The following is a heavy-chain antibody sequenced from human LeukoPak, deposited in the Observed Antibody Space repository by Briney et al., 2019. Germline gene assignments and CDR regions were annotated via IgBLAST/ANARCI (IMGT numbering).Heavy chain of an antibody. CDR2: IYHSGST. CDR1: GGSISSSNW. J-gene: IGHJ4*02. Sequence: ASETLSLTCAVSGGSISSSNWWSWVRQPPGKGLEWIGEIYHSGSTNYNPSLKSRVTISVDKPKNQFSLKLSSVTAADTAVYYCARHGYYYGSGSYSSTWGQGTLVTVSS. CDR3: ARHGYYYGSGSYSST. D-gene: IGHD3-10*01. V-gene: IGHV4-4*02.